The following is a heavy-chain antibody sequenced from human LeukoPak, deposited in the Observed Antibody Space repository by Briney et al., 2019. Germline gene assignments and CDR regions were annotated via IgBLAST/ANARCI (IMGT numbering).Heavy chain of an antibody. CDR3: ARVGEVGATYFDY. CDR1: GGSISSYY. Sequence: PSETLSLTCTVSGGSISSYYWSWIRQPPGKGLEWIGYIYYSGSTNYNPSLKSRVTISVDTSKNQFSLKLSSVTAADTAVYYCARVGEVGATYFDYWGQGTLVTVSS. CDR2: IYYSGST. V-gene: IGHV4-59*01. D-gene: IGHD1-26*01. J-gene: IGHJ4*02.